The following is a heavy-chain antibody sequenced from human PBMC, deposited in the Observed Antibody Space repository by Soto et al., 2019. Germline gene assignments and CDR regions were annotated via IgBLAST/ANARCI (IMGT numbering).Heavy chain of an antibody. CDR2: FYSGGST. D-gene: IGHD4-17*01. CDR1: GFTVSSNY. J-gene: IGHJ3*01. CDR3: AREIIPDDYGDYTRTPPP. Sequence: EVQLVESGGGLVQPGGSLRLSCAASGFTVSSNYMSWVRQAPGKGLEWVSVFYSGGSTYYADSVKGRFTSSRDNSKNTTYLQMNRLGADDTPVYDGAREIIPDDYGDYTRTPPPWGQGTKVTVSS. V-gene: IGHV3-66*01.